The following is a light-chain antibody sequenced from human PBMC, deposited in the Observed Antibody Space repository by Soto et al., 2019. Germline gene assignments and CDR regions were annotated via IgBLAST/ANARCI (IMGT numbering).Light chain of an antibody. CDR1: SSNIGAGYD. J-gene: IGLJ1*01. CDR3: QSYESSLIASL. CDR2: GNS. V-gene: IGLV1-40*01. Sequence: AVRTQPPSVSGAPGQRVTISCTGSSSNIGAGYDVHWYQQLPGTAPKLLIYGNSNRPSGVPDRFSGSKSGTSASLAITGLQAEDESDYYCQSYESSLIASLFGTGTKFAVL.